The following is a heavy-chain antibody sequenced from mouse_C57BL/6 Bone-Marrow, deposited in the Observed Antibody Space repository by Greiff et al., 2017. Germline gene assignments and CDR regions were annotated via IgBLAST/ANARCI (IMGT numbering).Heavy chain of an antibody. D-gene: IGHD2-1*01. V-gene: IGHV1-69*01. CDR2: IDPSDSYT. Sequence: QVQLQQPGAELVMPGASVKLSCKASGYTFTSYWMHWVKQRPGQGLEWIGEIDPSDSYTNYNQKFKGKSTLTVDKSSSTAYMQLSSLTSEDSAVYYCARRDYYGNWYFDVWGKGTTVTVSS. CDR3: ARRDYYGNWYFDV. CDR1: GYTFTSYW. J-gene: IGHJ1*03.